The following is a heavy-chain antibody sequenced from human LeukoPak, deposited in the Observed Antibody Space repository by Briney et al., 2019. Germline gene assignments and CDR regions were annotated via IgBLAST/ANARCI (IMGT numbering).Heavy chain of an antibody. J-gene: IGHJ4*02. Sequence: SETLSLTCTVSGGSISSSSYYWGWIRQPPGKGLEWIGSIYYSGSTYYNPSLKSRVTISVDTSKNQFSLKLSSVTAADTAVYYCARRGVGFRNLPTPVDYWGQGTLVTVSS. CDR2: IYYSGST. CDR1: GGSISSSSYY. V-gene: IGHV4-39*01. D-gene: IGHD1-7*01. CDR3: ARRGVGFRNLPTPVDY.